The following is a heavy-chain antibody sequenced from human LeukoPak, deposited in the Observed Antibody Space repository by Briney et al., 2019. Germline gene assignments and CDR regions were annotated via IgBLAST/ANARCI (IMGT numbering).Heavy chain of an antibody. D-gene: IGHD3-10*01. CDR3: ARSYGSGSYYIRGDAFDI. J-gene: IGHJ3*02. V-gene: IGHV4-59*01. Sequence: KTSETLSLTCTVSGGSISSYYRSWIRQPPGKGLEWIGYIYYSGSTNYNPSLKSRVTISVDTSKNQFSLKLSSVTAADTAVYYCARSYGSGSYYIRGDAFDIWGQGTMVTVSS. CDR2: IYYSGST. CDR1: GGSISSYY.